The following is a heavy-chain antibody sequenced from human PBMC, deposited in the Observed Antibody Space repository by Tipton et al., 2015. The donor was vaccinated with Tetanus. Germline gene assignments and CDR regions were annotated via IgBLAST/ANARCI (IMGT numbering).Heavy chain of an antibody. CDR3: ARASVDTAFLQVDY. V-gene: IGHV4-4*07. D-gene: IGHD5-18*01. CDR1: GGSISSYY. J-gene: IGHJ4*02. CDR2: IYTSEST. Sequence: LRLSCTVSGGSISSYYWSWIRQPAGKGLEWIGRIYTSESTDYNPSLKSRVTMSVDTSKNQFSLKLSSVTAADTAVYYCARASVDTAFLQVDYWGQGTLVTVSS.